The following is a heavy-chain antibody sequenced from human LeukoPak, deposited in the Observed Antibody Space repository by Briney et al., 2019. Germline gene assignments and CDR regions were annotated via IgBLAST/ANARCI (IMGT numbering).Heavy chain of an antibody. J-gene: IGHJ5*02. D-gene: IGHD3-10*01. CDR3: AKDRSRITMVRGVIGTGDWFDP. CDR1: GFTFSSYA. CDR2: ISGSGGST. Sequence: GGSLRLSCAASGFTFSSYAMSWVRQAPGKGLEWVSAISGSGGSTYYADSVKGRFTISRDNSKNTLYLQMNSLRAEDTAVYYCAKDRSRITMVRGVIGTGDWFDPWGQGTLVTVSS. V-gene: IGHV3-23*01.